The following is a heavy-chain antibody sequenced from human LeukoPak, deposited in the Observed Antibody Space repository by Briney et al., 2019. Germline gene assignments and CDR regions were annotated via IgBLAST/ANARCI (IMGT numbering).Heavy chain of an antibody. D-gene: IGHD5-24*01. Sequence: GGSLRLSCAASRFDLNNYAMHWVRQAPGKGLEWVTLISYSGDNTYYADSVKGRFTFSRDKSKNTLFLQMDSLRPEDSAVYYCASDPRDGGQNVWGKGTTVIVSS. CDR1: RFDLNNYA. CDR2: ISYSGDNT. CDR3: ASDPRDGGQNV. V-gene: IGHV3-30*04. J-gene: IGHJ6*04.